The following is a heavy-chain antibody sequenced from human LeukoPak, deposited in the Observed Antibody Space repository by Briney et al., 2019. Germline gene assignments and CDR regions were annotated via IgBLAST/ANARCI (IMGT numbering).Heavy chain of an antibody. Sequence: PGGSLRLSCEASGFTFDDYAMHWVRQAQGKGLEWVSGISWNSGSIGYADSVKGRFTISRDNAKNSLYLQVNSLRAEDTALYYCAKDLTYYDFWSGTYGMDVWGQGTTVTVSS. D-gene: IGHD3-3*01. CDR2: ISWNSGSI. J-gene: IGHJ6*02. CDR1: GFTFDDYA. V-gene: IGHV3-9*01. CDR3: AKDLTYYDFWSGTYGMDV.